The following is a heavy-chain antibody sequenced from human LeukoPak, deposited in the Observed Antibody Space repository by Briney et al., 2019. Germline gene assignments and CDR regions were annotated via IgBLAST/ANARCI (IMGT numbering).Heavy chain of an antibody. Sequence: GRCLRLSCAASGFTFSSYWMHWVRHAPAKGLVWVSLINIDGTTTRYADSVKGRFTISRDNTKNTLYLQMNSLRAEDTAVYYCARDLYTSGNDAFDIWGQGTMVTVSS. V-gene: IGHV3-74*01. CDR3: ARDLYTSGNDAFDI. D-gene: IGHD2-2*02. CDR2: INIDGTTT. J-gene: IGHJ3*02. CDR1: GFTFSSYW.